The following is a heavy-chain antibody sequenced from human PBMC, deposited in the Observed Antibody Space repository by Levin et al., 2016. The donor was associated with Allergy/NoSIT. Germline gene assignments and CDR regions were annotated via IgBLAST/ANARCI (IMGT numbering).Heavy chain of an antibody. CDR2: IYPKTGET. Sequence: ASVKVSCKASGYTFTSYYMYWVRQAPGQGLEWMGWIYPKTGETYYAEKFQGRVSMTKDTSIRTAYMEIKTLTSDDTAVYWCASELSTQGLAYWGQGTLVTVSS. V-gene: IGHV1-2*02. J-gene: IGHJ4*02. CDR1: GYTFTSYY. CDR3: ASELSTQGLAY. D-gene: IGHD5/OR15-5a*01.